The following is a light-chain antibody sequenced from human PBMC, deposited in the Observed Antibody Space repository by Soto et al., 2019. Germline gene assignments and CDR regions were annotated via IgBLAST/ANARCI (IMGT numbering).Light chain of an antibody. CDR1: QRLLYNLNKKSY. Sequence: DAVMTQSPDSLAVSLGERATINCKSSQRLLYNLNKKSYLAWYQQKPGQPPKLLIYWASTRESGVPDRFSGTGSGTDFTLTINGLQTEDVAVYFCQQYLHTPRTFGQGTKVEIK. V-gene: IGKV4-1*01. CDR3: QQYLHTPRT. J-gene: IGKJ1*01. CDR2: WAS.